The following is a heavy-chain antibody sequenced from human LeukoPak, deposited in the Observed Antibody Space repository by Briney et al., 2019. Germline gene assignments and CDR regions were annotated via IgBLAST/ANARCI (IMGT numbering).Heavy chain of an antibody. Sequence: GGSLRLSCAASGFTFSSYAMSWVRQAPGKGLEWVSAISGSGGSTYHADSVKGRFTISRDNSKNTLYLQMNSLRAEDTAVYYCAKFFGRSFTPYYFDYRGQGTLVTVSS. D-gene: IGHD3-10*01. J-gene: IGHJ4*02. V-gene: IGHV3-23*01. CDR1: GFTFSSYA. CDR2: ISGSGGST. CDR3: AKFFGRSFTPYYFDY.